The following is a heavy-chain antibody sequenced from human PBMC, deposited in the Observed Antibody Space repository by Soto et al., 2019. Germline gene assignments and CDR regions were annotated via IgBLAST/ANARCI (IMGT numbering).Heavy chain of an antibody. CDR2: ISAYNGNT. V-gene: IGHV1-18*01. CDR1: GYTFTNYG. Sequence: QVQLVQSGAEVKKPGASVKVSCKASGYTFTNYGITWVRQAPGQGLEWMGWISAYNGNTIYAQKPQGRVTMTTDTSNSTAYMHLGSLRSDDTAVYYCARDDYDFWSGYWVPPPIDYRGQGTLVTVSS. D-gene: IGHD3-3*01. CDR3: ARDDYDFWSGYWVPPPIDY. J-gene: IGHJ4*02.